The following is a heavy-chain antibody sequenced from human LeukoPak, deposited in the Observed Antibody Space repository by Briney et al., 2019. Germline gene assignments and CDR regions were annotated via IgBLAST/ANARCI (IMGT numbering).Heavy chain of an antibody. CDR1: GYTFTSYG. CDR3: ARDVVVVAATTNMDV. CDR2: ISAYNGNT. Sequence: ASVKFSCKASGYTFTSYGISWVRQAPGQGLEWMGWISAYNGNTNYAQKLQGRVTMTTDTSTSTAYMELRSLRSDDTAVYYCARDVVVVAATTNMDVWGQGTTVTVSS. V-gene: IGHV1-18*01. J-gene: IGHJ6*02. D-gene: IGHD2-15*01.